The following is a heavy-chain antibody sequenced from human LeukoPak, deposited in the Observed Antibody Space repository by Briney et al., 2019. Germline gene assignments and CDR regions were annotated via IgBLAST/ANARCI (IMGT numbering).Heavy chain of an antibody. CDR2: ISGSGAST. V-gene: IGHV3-23*01. D-gene: IGHD6-19*01. CDR3: AKDAFGIAVAGKTFDY. CDR1: GFTFSNSA. J-gene: IGHJ4*02. Sequence: GGSLRLSCAASGFTFSNSAMSWVRQAPGKGLEWVSAISGSGASTYYADSVKGRFAISRDNSKNTLYLQMNSLRAEDTAVYYCAKDAFGIAVAGKTFDYWGQGTLVTVSS.